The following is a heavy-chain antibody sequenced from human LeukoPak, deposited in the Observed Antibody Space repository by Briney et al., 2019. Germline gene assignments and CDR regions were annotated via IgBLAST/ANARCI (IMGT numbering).Heavy chain of an antibody. CDR3: ARDHGSGWYQRRNFDY. D-gene: IGHD6-19*01. Sequence: GASVKVSCKASGYTFTGYYMHWVRQAPGQGLEWMGWISAYNGNTNYAQKLQGRVTMTTDTSTSTAYMELRSLRSDDTAVYYCARDHGSGWYQRRNFDYWGQGTLVTVSS. CDR2: ISAYNGNT. V-gene: IGHV1-18*04. CDR1: GYTFTGYY. J-gene: IGHJ4*02.